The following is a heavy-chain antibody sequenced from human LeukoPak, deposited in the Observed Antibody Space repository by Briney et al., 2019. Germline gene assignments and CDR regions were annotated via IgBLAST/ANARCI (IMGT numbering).Heavy chain of an antibody. V-gene: IGHV1-2*02. CDR3: ATGQDVLVPSVIAY. Sequence: ASVKVSCKCSGYIFLAYYRHWVRQAPGQGLEWMGWVNPNSGGTNYAQNFQGRVTMTRDTSISTAYMELGSLRFDDTAVYYCATGQDVLVPSVIAYWGQGTLVTVSS. J-gene: IGHJ4*02. D-gene: IGHD2-2*01. CDR2: VNPNSGGT. CDR1: GYIFLAYY.